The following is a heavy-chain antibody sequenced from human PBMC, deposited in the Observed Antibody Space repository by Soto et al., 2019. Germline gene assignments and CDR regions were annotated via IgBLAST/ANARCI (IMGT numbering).Heavy chain of an antibody. CDR2: IYWNDDK. CDR3: AHQDTAMASGYYYYGMDV. Sequence: GSGPYAGEPTQTLTLTCTFSGFSLSTSGVGVGWIRQPPGKALEWLALIYWNDDKRYSPSLKSRLTITKDTSKNQVVLTMTNMDPVDTATYYCAHQDTAMASGYYYYGMDVWGQGTTVTVSS. V-gene: IGHV2-5*01. J-gene: IGHJ6*02. CDR1: GFSLSTSGVG. D-gene: IGHD5-18*01.